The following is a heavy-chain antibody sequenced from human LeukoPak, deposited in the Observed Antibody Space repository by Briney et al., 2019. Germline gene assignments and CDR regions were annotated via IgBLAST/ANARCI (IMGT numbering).Heavy chain of an antibody. CDR3: AKTYGDGTTVDY. D-gene: IGHD4-17*01. V-gene: IGHV3-23*01. CDR1: GFTFSSYA. J-gene: IGHJ4*02. Sequence: GGSLRLSCAASGFTFSSYAMSWVRQAPGKGLEWVSAIRGSGGSTYYADSVKGRFTISRDNSKNTLYLQMNSLRAEDTAVYYCAKTYGDGTTVDYWGQGTLVTVSS. CDR2: IRGSGGST.